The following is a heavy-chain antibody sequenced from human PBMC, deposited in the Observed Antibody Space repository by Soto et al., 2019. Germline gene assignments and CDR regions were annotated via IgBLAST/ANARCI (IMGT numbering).Heavy chain of an antibody. CDR1: GFTYDDHG. Sequence: EVQLVESGGGLVQPGRSLRLSCAASGFTYDDHGMHWVRQAPGKGLEWVSGISWNGGIIGYVDSVKGRFTISRDNAKKSLYLQMNSLRVEDTALYYCAKDMSSGWPKYFDYWGQGPLVTVSS. D-gene: IGHD6-19*01. CDR3: AKDMSSGWPKYFDY. V-gene: IGHV3-9*01. J-gene: IGHJ4*02. CDR2: ISWNGGII.